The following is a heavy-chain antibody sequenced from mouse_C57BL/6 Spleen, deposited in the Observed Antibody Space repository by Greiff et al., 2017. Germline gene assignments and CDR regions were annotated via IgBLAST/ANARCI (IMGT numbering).Heavy chain of an antibody. CDR1: GFTFRDYG. Sequence: EVKLMASGGGLVKPGGSLKLSCAASGFTFRDYGMPWVRPAPEKGLGWVAYISSGSSPIYYAATVKGRFPISRDNAKNTLFLQMTSLRSEDTAMYYCARPRYMDYWGQGTSVTVSS. CDR2: ISSGSSPI. D-gene: IGHD1-1*01. J-gene: IGHJ4*01. V-gene: IGHV5-17*01. CDR3: ARPRYMDY.